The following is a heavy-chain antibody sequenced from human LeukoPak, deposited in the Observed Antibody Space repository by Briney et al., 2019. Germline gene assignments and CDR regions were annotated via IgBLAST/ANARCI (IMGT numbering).Heavy chain of an antibody. CDR1: GGYIHTYY. V-gene: IGHV4-4*07. D-gene: IGHD5-18*01. CDR3: ARDREHSYGSDFGH. CDR2: ANVGGHR. Sequence: SETLSLTCTVSGGYIHTYYWAWIRQPAGKGLEWVGRANVGGHRDYNPSLKSRVSMSIDESANQFSLNLMSVTAAGTAVYYCARDREHSYGSDFGHWGQGILVTVSA. J-gene: IGHJ4*02.